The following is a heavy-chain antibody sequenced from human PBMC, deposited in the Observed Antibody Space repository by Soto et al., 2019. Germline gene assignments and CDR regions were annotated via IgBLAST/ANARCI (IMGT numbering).Heavy chain of an antibody. V-gene: IGHV1-69*08. D-gene: IGHD2-8*02. J-gene: IGHJ5*02. CDR3: AGGVDTGGS. Sequence: QVQLVQSGAEVKKPGSSVKVSCKASGGTFSSYSISWVRQAPGQGLEWMGRIIPLLNTANYAQKFQGRVTITADNSTSTAYMELSSLRSEDTAVYYCAGGVDTGGSWGQGTLVTVSS. CDR1: GGTFSSYS. CDR2: IIPLLNTA.